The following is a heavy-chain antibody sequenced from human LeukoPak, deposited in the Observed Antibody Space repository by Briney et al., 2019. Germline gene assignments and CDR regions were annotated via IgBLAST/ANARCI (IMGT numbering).Heavy chain of an antibody. CDR1: GGSISSSSYY. CDR3: AAQGATNFDY. CDR2: IYYSGST. D-gene: IGHD5-12*01. J-gene: IGHJ4*02. Sequence: PSETLSLTCTVSGGSISSSSYYWSWIRQPPGKGLEWIGYIYYSGSTNYNPSLKSRVTISVDTSKNQFSLKLSSVTAADTAVYYCAAQGATNFDYWGQGTLVTVSS. V-gene: IGHV4-61*05.